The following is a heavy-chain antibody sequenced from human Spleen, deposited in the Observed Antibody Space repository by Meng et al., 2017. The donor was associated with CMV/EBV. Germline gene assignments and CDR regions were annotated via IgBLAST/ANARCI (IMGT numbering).Heavy chain of an antibody. CDR2: IRYDGSNK. CDR3: ARMEDIVVGGFDY. Sequence: GESLKISCAASGFTFSSYGMHWVRQAPGKGLEWVAFIRYDGSNKYYADSVKGRFTISRDNSKNTLYLQMNSLRAEDTAVYYCARMEDIVVGGFDYWGQGTLVTVSS. D-gene: IGHD2-2*01. V-gene: IGHV3-30*02. J-gene: IGHJ4*02. CDR1: GFTFSSYG.